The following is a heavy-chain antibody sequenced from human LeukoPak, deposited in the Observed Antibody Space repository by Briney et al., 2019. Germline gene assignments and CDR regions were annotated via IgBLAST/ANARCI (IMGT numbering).Heavy chain of an antibody. CDR3: AREKLRYDAFDI. Sequence: SETLSLTCTVSGGSISSGSYYWSWIRQPAGKGLEWIGRIYTSGSTNYNPSLKSRVTISVDTSKNQFSLKLSSVTAADTAVYYCAREKLRYDAFDIWGQATMVTVSS. D-gene: IGHD2-15*01. J-gene: IGHJ3*02. V-gene: IGHV4-61*02. CDR1: GGSISSGSYY. CDR2: IYTSGST.